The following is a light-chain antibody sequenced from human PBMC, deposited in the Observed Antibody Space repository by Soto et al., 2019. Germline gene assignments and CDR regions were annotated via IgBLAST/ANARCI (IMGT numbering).Light chain of an antibody. CDR3: AAWDDGLNGVA. CDR2: SNN. V-gene: IGLV1-44*01. CDR1: SSNIGSNT. J-gene: IGLJ2*01. Sequence: QPVLTQPPSASGTPGQRVTISCSGSSSNIGSNTVDWYQQLPGAAPKVLMYSNNQRPSGVPDRFVGSKSGTSASLAISGLQSEDEADYYCAAWDDGLNGVAFGGGTKLTVL.